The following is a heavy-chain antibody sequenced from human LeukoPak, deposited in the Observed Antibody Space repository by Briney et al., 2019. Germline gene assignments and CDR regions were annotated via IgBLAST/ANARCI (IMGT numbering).Heavy chain of an antibody. D-gene: IGHD4-17*01. J-gene: IGHJ5*02. CDR3: GRDLDGTTGP. CDR2: IYHSGNT. CDR1: GGSISSSNW. Sequence: PSGTLSLTCAVSGGSISSSNWWSWVRQPPGKGLEWIGEIYHSGNTNYNPSLKSRVTISGDKSKNQFSLKLSSVTAADAAVYYCGRDLDGTTGPWGQGTLVTVCS. V-gene: IGHV4-4*02.